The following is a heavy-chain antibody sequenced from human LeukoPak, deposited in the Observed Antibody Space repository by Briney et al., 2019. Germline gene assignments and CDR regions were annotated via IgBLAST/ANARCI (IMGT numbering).Heavy chain of an antibody. CDR2: IYTSGST. CDR3: ARVGRHGDPEIHFDY. Sequence: PSETLSLTCTVSGGSISSYYWSWIRQPAGKGLGWIWRIYTSGSTNYDPSLKSRVTMSVDTSKNQFSLKLSSVAAADTAVYYCARVGRHGDPEIHFDYWGQGTLVTVSS. J-gene: IGHJ4*02. CDR1: GGSISSYY. D-gene: IGHD4-17*01. V-gene: IGHV4-4*07.